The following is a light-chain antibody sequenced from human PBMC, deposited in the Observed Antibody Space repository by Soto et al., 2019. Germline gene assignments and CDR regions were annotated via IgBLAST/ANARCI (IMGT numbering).Light chain of an antibody. CDR2: AAS. J-gene: IGKJ2*01. CDR1: QNIYTY. V-gene: IGKV1-39*01. CDR3: QQSYGSPYT. Sequence: DIQMTQSPSSLSASVGDRVTMTCRASQNIYTYLNWYQQKPGKAPELLIYAASTLQSGVPSRFSGSGSGTDFTLTISSLQPEDFATYFCQQSYGSPYTFGLGTKLDIK.